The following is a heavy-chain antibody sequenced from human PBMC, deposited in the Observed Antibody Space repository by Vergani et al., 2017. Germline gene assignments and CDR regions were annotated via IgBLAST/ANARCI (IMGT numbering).Heavy chain of an antibody. J-gene: IGHJ4*02. CDR2: IDWDDDT. Sequence: QVTLKESGPALVKPTQTLTLTCTFSGFSLTTYGMRVSWIRQPPGKALEWLARIDWDDDTYYRTSLRTRLTISTDTFKNQVALTMTIMDPVDTATYYCARTLSDSRGYYLDYWGQGTLVTVSS. CDR1: GFSLTTYGMR. V-gene: IGHV2-70*04. D-gene: IGHD3-22*01. CDR3: ARTLSDSRGYYLDY.